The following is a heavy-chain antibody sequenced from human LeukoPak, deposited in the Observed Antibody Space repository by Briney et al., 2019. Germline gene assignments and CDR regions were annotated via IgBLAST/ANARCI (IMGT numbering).Heavy chain of an antibody. CDR3: ARDQWLDY. V-gene: IGHV3-11*04. J-gene: IGHJ4*02. Sequence: GGSLRLSCTASGFTFAEYFMTWVRQAPGKGLEWVSFIGTSGNTIYYADSVKGRFTVSRDNAKNSLYLQMNSLRAEDTAVYYCARDQWLDYWGRGTLVTVSS. CDR2: IGTSGNTI. D-gene: IGHD6-19*01. CDR1: GFTFAEYF.